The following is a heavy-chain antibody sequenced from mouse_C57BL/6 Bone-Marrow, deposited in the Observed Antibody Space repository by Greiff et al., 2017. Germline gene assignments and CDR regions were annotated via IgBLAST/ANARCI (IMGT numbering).Heavy chain of an antibody. V-gene: IGHV5-17*01. J-gene: IGHJ2*01. CDR1: GFTFSDYG. Sequence: EVHLVESGGGLVKPGGSLKLSCAASGFTFSDYGMHWVRQAPEKGLEWVAYISSGSSTLYYADTVKGRFTISRDNAKNTLFLQMTSLRSEDTAMYYCARAEDDFDYWGQGTTLTVAS. CDR3: ARAEDDFDY. CDR2: ISSGSSTL.